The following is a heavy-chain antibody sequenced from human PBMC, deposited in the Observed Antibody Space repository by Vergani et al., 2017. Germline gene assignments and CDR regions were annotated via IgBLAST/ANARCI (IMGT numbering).Heavy chain of an antibody. CDR1: GYSISRGYY. Sequence: QVQLQESGPGLVKPSETLSLTCVVSGYSISRGYYWGWIRQPPGKGLEWIGSIYHSGSTYYNPSPNSRVTISLDTSKNQFSLKVHSVTAADTAVYYCARHGNPPSNLAAPLATWGQGSLVTVSS. CDR2: IYHSGST. V-gene: IGHV4-38-2*01. J-gene: IGHJ5*02. D-gene: IGHD4-23*01. CDR3: ARHGNPPSNLAAPLAT.